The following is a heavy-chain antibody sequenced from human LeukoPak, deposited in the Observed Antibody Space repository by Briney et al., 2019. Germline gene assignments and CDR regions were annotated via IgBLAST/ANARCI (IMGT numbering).Heavy chain of an antibody. D-gene: IGHD3-3*01. CDR3: ALGWFLGGNY. CDR2: IKQDGSEK. J-gene: IGHJ4*02. Sequence: GGSLRLSCAASGFTFSTFAMSWVRQAPGKGLEWVANIKQDGSEKYYVDSVKGRFTISRDNAKNSLYLQMNSLRAEDTAVYYCALGWFLGGNYWGQGTLVTVSS. CDR1: GFTFSTFA. V-gene: IGHV3-7*01.